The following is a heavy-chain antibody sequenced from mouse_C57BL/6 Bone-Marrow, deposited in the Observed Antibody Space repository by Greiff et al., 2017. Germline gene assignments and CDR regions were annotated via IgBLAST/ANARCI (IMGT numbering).Heavy chain of an antibody. V-gene: IGHV5-4*01. CDR1: GFTFSSYA. Sequence: EVKLVESGGGLVKPGGSLKLSCAASGFTFSSYAMSWVRQTPEKRLEWVATISDGGSYTYYPDNVKGRFTIARDNAKNNPYLQMSHLKSEDTAMYYGARDRTPGAMDYWGQGTSVTVSS. CDR2: ISDGGSYT. D-gene: IGHD5-1*01. J-gene: IGHJ4*01. CDR3: ARDRTPGAMDY.